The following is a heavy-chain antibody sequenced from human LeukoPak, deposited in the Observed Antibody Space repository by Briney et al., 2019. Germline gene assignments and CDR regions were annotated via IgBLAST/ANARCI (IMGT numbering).Heavy chain of an antibody. J-gene: IGHJ5*02. CDR2: IWYDGSNK. V-gene: IGHV3-33*06. Sequence: GGSLRLSCAASGFSVNNNYVGWVRQAPGKGLEWVAVIWYDGSNKYYADSVKGRFTISRDNSKNTLYLQMNSLRAEDTAVYYCAKGASERYWRLPRFDPWGQGTLVTVSS. CDR1: GFSVNNNY. CDR3: AKGASERYWRLPRFDP. D-gene: IGHD5-12*01.